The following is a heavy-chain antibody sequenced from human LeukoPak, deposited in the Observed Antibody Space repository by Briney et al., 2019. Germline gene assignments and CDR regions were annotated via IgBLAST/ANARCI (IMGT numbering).Heavy chain of an antibody. J-gene: IGHJ3*02. CDR1: GDSVSTDSAA. CDR2: TYYRSKWYF. V-gene: IGHV6-1*01. CDR3: AREKSDGFDI. Sequence: SQTLSLTRAISGDSVSTDSAAWTWIRQSPSRGLEWLGRTYYRSKWYFDYAVSVKTRITIDPDTSKNQFSLQLNSVTPEDTAVYYCAREKSDGFDIWGHGTMIIVSS.